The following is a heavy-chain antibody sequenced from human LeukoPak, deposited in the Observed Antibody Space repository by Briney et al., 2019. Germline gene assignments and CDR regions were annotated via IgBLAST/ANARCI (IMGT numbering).Heavy chain of an antibody. CDR1: GSTFDDYA. D-gene: IGHD1-14*01. CDR3: AKDPGTGYFDY. J-gene: IGHJ4*02. V-gene: IGHV3-9*01. CDR2: ISWNSGSI. Sequence: PGGSLRLSCAASGSTFDDYAMHWVRQAPGKGLEWVSGISWNSGSIGYADSVKGRFTISRDNAKNSLYLQMNSLRAEDTALYYCAKDPGTGYFDYWGQGTLVTVSS.